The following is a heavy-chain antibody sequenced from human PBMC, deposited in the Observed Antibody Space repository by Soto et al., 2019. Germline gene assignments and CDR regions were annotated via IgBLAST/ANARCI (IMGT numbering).Heavy chain of an antibody. CDR1: GYTFTSYD. J-gene: IGHJ4*02. CDR2: MNTNSGNT. CDR3: ARGRGYCSGGSCYGDY. D-gene: IGHD2-15*01. V-gene: IGHV1-8*01. Sequence: GASVKVSCKASGYTFTSYDINWVRQATGQGLEWMGWMNTNSGNTGYAQKFQGRVTMARNTSISTAYMELSSLRSEDTAVYYCARGRGYCSGGSCYGDYWGQGTLVTVSS.